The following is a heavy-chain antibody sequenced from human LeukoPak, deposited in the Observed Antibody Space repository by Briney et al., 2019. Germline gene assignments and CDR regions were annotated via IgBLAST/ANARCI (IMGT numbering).Heavy chain of an antibody. CDR3: AADYDILTGYFPLDY. V-gene: IGHV1-18*01. Sequence: ASVKVSCRASGYTFTSYGISWVRQAPGQGLEWMGWISAYNGNTNYAQKLQGRVTMTTDTSTSTAYMELRSLRSEDTAVYYCAADYDILTGYFPLDYWGQGTLVTVSS. D-gene: IGHD3-9*01. CDR2: ISAYNGNT. CDR1: GYTFTSYG. J-gene: IGHJ4*02.